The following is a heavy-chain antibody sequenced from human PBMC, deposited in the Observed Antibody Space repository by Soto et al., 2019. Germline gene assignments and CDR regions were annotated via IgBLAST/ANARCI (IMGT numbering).Heavy chain of an antibody. V-gene: IGHV4-4*07. CDR2: IFSSGRV. J-gene: IGHJ4*02. Sequence: SETLSLTCSVSGDSLLSSYWSWVRQPAGKGLEWIGHIFSSGRVSYNPSLKSRLTMSIDTSMNLFFLNLSSVTAADTAVYYCARGWDVKYFDYWGQGTLVTVS. CDR3: ARGWDVKYFDY. CDR1: GDSLLSSY. D-gene: IGHD1-26*01.